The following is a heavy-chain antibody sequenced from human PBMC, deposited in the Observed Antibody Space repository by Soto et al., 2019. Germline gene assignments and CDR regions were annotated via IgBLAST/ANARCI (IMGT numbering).Heavy chain of an antibody. CDR1: GFTFSSYP. V-gene: IGHV3-23*01. J-gene: IGHJ4*02. D-gene: IGHD2-15*01. Sequence: EVQLLESGGGLVQPGGSLRLSCTASGFTFSSYPMSWVRQAPGKGLEWVSSFKTSGDGTYYADSVKGRFTISRDNSKNALYLQMNSLRAEDTAVYYCAKDLGYCSGAGTCLRFDYWGQGTLVTVSS. CDR3: AKDLGYCSGAGTCLRFDY. CDR2: FKTSGDGT.